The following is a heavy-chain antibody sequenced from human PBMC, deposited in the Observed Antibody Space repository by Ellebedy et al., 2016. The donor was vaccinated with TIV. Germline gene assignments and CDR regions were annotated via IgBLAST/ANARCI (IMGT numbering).Heavy chain of an antibody. CDR1: GYIFTGYY. CDR2: FDPNSGDT. J-gene: IGHJ4*02. CDR3: ARVSRSGLVRGVFSHPPFDY. V-gene: IGHV1-2*02. D-gene: IGHD3-10*01. Sequence: ASVKVSXXASGYIFTGYYIHWVRQAPGQGLERMGWFDPNSGDTKYAQKFQGRVTVTRDTSIRTAYMELSSLRSDDTAVYYCARVSRSGLVRGVFSHPPFDYWGQGTLITVSS.